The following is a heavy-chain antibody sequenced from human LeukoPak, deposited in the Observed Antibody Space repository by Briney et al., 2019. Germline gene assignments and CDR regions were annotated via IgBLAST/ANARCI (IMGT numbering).Heavy chain of an antibody. CDR2: INPNSGGT. D-gene: IGHD6-13*01. J-gene: IGHJ6*03. Sequence: ASVKVSCKASGYTFTGYYMHWVRQAPGQGLEWMGWINPNSGGTNYAQKFEGRVTMTRETSISTAYMELSRLRSDDTAVYYCARSRIAAAGFDYYYYYMDVWGKGTTVTVSS. CDR3: ARSRIAAAGFDYYYYYMDV. V-gene: IGHV1-2*02. CDR1: GYTFTGYY.